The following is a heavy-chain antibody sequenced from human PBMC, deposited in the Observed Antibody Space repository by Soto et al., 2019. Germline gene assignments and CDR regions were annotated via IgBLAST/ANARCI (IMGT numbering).Heavy chain of an antibody. CDR1: GFTFSSYS. CDR3: ARAGPSCSSTSCYSSYYFDY. CDR2: ISSSSSYI. J-gene: IGHJ4*02. D-gene: IGHD2-2*01. V-gene: IGHV3-21*01. Sequence: EVQLVESGGGLVKPGGSLRLSCAASGFTFSSYSMNWVRQAPGKGLEWVSSISSSSSYIYYADSVKGRFTISRDNAKNSLYLQMNSLRAEDTAVYYCARAGPSCSSTSCYSSYYFDYWGQGTLVTVSS.